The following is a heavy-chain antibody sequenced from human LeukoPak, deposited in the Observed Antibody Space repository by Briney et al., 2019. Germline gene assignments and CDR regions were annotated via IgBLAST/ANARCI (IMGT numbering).Heavy chain of an antibody. CDR3: ARAGDIIAAAGTWFDP. CDR1: GSTFSSYS. D-gene: IGHD6-13*01. Sequence: GGSLRLSCAASGSTFSSYSMNWVRQAPGKGLEWVSSISSSSSYIYYADSVKGRFTISRDNAKNSLYLQMNSLRAEDTAVYYCARAGDIIAAAGTWFDPWGQGTLVTVSS. V-gene: IGHV3-21*01. J-gene: IGHJ5*02. CDR2: ISSSSSYI.